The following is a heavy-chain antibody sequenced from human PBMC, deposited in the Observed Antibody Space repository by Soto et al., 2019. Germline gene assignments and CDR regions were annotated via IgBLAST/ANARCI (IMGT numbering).Heavy chain of an antibody. CDR2: IIPILGTA. Sequence: SVKVSCKASGGTFSSYAISWVRQAPGQGLEWMGGIIPILGTANYAQKFQGRVTITADESTSTAYMELSSLRSEDTAVYYCARTPKTYYYDSSGYYWFDPWGQGTLVTVSS. CDR1: GGTFSSYA. V-gene: IGHV1-69*13. CDR3: ARTPKTYYYDSSGYYWFDP. D-gene: IGHD3-22*01. J-gene: IGHJ5*02.